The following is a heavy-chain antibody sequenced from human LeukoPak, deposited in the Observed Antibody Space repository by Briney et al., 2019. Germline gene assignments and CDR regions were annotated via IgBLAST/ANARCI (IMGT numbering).Heavy chain of an antibody. CDR3: AKAPGLQWLEQTQDY. Sequence: GGSLRLSCAASRFTFSSYAMHWVRQAPGKGLEWVAFIRYDGSNKYYADSVKGRFTISRDNSKNTLYLQMNGLRVEDTAVYYCAKAPGLQWLEQTQDYWGQGTLVTVSS. CDR1: RFTFSSYA. CDR2: IRYDGSNK. D-gene: IGHD6-19*01. J-gene: IGHJ4*02. V-gene: IGHV3-30*02.